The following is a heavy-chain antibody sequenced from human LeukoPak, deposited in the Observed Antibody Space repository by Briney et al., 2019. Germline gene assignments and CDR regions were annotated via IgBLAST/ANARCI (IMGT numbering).Heavy chain of an antibody. CDR2: MNPNSGNT. D-gene: IGHD3-10*01. CDR3: ARDGTLAWFGELFPV. CDR1: GYTFTSYD. J-gene: IGHJ4*02. V-gene: IGHV1-8*01. Sequence: ASVKVSCKASGYTFTSYDINWVRQATGQGLEWMGWMNPNSGNTGYAQKFQGRVTMTRNTSISTAYMELSSLRSEDTAVYYCARDGTLAWFGELFPVWGQGTLVTVSS.